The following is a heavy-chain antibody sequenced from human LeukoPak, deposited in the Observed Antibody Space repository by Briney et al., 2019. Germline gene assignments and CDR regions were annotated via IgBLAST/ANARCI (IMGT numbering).Heavy chain of an antibody. D-gene: IGHD3-22*01. Sequence: GESLKISCXGSGYTFTSYWIGWERQMPGKGLEWMGIIYPGDSDTRYSPSFQGQVTISADKSITTAYLQWSSLKASDTAMYYCARLSTVSDSSGYYYESSEYFDYWGQGTLVTVSS. V-gene: IGHV5-51*01. CDR3: ARLSTVSDSSGYYYESSEYFDY. CDR2: IYPGDSDT. J-gene: IGHJ4*02. CDR1: GYTFTSYW.